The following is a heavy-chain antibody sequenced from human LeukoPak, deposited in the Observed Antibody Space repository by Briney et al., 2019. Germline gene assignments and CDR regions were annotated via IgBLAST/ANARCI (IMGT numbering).Heavy chain of an antibody. V-gene: IGHV3-23*01. CDR2: ISGSGGST. CDR1: GFTFSSYA. J-gene: IGHJ4*02. D-gene: IGHD3-10*01. Sequence: GGSLRLSCAASGFTFSSYAMSWVRQAPGMGLEWVSAISGSGGSTYYADSVKGRFTISRDNSKNTLYLQMNSLRAEDTAVYYCAKGRGVIHSILYYWGQGTLVTVSS. CDR3: AKGRGVIHSILYY.